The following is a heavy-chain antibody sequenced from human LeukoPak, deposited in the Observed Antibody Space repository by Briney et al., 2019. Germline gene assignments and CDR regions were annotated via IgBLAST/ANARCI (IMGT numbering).Heavy chain of an antibody. V-gene: IGHV5-51*01. CDR1: GYSFTSYW. J-gene: IGHJ4*02. D-gene: IGHD6-13*01. Sequence: EPLKISCKGSGYSFTSYWIGWVRQMPGKGLEWMGIIYPGDSDTRYSPSFQGQVTISADKSISTAYLQWSSLKASDTAMYYCARALRVAAAGNIYFDYWGQGTLVTVSS. CDR3: ARALRVAAAGNIYFDY. CDR2: IYPGDSDT.